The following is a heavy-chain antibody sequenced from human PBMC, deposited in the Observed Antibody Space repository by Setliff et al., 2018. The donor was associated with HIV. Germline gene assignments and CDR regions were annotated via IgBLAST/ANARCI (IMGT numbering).Heavy chain of an antibody. D-gene: IGHD1-26*01. Sequence: GGSLRLSCAASGFTFSNFGMHWVRQAPGRGLEWVAFMRYDGSDKYYTDSVKGRFTISRDSSKNTLNLHMNSLRPEDTAVYYCAKDQLGYVVGPTGVSFDYWGQGTLVTVSS. CDR1: GFTFSNFG. V-gene: IGHV3-30*02. CDR3: AKDQLGYVVGPTGVSFDY. CDR2: MRYDGSDK. J-gene: IGHJ4*02.